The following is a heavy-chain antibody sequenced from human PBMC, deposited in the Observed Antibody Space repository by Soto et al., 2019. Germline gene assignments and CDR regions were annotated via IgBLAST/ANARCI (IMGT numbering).Heavy chain of an antibody. CDR3: ARDTAVAGLVQSDY. CDR1: GYAFTSSSYG. CDR2: ISGNNGNR. J-gene: IGHJ4*02. Sequence: ASVKVSCKASGYAFTSSSYGIGWVRQAPGQGLEWMGWISGNNGNRKYAQKFQGRVTITRDTSASTAYMELSSLRSEDTAVYYCARDTAVAGLVQSDYWGQGTLVTVSS. D-gene: IGHD6-19*01. V-gene: IGHV1-18*04.